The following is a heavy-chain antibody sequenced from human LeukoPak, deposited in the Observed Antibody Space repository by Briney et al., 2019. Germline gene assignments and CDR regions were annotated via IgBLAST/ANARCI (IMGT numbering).Heavy chain of an antibody. CDR3: ATSRKHQEAAVD. CDR1: GYTFATAW. D-gene: IGHD6-13*01. CDR2: IYPGDSDT. Sequence: GESLKISCKGSGYTFATAWIGWVRQMPGKGLEWMGIIYPGDSDTRYSPSFQGQVTISADKSISTAYLQWSSLKASDTAMYYCATSRKHQEAAVDWGQGTLVTVSS. J-gene: IGHJ4*02. V-gene: IGHV5-51*01.